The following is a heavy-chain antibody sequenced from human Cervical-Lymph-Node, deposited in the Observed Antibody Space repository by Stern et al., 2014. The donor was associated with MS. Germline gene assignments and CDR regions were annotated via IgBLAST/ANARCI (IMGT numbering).Heavy chain of an antibody. D-gene: IGHD5-18*01. Sequence: QLQLQESGPGLVKPSQTLSLTCTLSGGSVSSGSSYWSWIRQPAGKGLEWIGRIHPSGDAFYTPSPKSRVTLSLDTSKNHIPPKLTSVTAADTAVYYCASGYRFFESWGQGTLVTVSS. J-gene: IGHJ4*02. CDR1: GGSVSSGSSY. CDR3: ASGYRFFES. V-gene: IGHV4-61*02. CDR2: IHPSGDA.